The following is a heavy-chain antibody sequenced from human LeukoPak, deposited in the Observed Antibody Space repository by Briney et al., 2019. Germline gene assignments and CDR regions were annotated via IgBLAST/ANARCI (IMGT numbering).Heavy chain of an antibody. CDR3: AREPHDGWYTLSDGMDV. J-gene: IGHJ6*02. Sequence: GGSLRLSCAASGFTFSTFSMNWVAQAPGKGLEWVSSISSSSSYISYADSVKGRFTISRDNAKNKLYLQMNSLRAEDTAVYYCAREPHDGWYTLSDGMDVWGQGTTVTVSS. CDR1: GFTFSTFS. V-gene: IGHV3-21*01. CDR2: ISSSSSYI. D-gene: IGHD6-19*01.